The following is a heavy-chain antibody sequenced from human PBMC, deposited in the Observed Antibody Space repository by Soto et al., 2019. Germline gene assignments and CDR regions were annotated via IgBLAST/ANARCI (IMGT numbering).Heavy chain of an antibody. V-gene: IGHV4-34*01. Sequence: QVQLQQWGAGLLKPSETLSLTCAVNGGSFSGYYWSWIRQPPGKGLEWIGEINHSGSTNYNPSLKSRVTISVDTSKNQFSLKLSSVTAADTAVYYCARGGAQWLRSRGVDYWGQGTLVTVSS. D-gene: IGHD5-12*01. CDR2: INHSGST. J-gene: IGHJ4*02. CDR3: ARGGAQWLRSRGVDY. CDR1: GGSFSGYY.